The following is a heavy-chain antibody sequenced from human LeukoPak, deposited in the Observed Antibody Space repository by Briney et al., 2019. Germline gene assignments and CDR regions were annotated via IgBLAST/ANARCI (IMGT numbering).Heavy chain of an antibody. J-gene: IGHJ5*02. CDR3: ARDLTYYYDSSGNWFDP. CDR2: IYYSGST. CDR1: GGSISSYY. D-gene: IGHD3-22*01. Sequence: SETLSLTCTVSGGSISSYYWSWIRQPPGKGLEWIGYIYYSGSTNYNPSLKSRVTISVDTSKNQFSLKLSPVTAADTAVYYCARDLTYYYDSSGNWFDPWGQGTLVTVSS. V-gene: IGHV4-59*01.